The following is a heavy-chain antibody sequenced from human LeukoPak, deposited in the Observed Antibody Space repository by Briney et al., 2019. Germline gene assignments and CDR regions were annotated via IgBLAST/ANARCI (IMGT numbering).Heavy chain of an antibody. J-gene: IGHJ4*02. V-gene: IGHV3-48*03. D-gene: IGHD3-9*01. CDR1: GFTFSNYG. Sequence: GGSLRLSCAASGFTFSNYGMNWVRQAPGKGLEWVSYISDSSSTIYYADSVKGRLTISRDNAKNSLYLQMNSLRAEDTAVYYCARWGATGYGDYWGQGPLVTVSS. CDR3: ARWGATGYGDY. CDR2: ISDSSSTI.